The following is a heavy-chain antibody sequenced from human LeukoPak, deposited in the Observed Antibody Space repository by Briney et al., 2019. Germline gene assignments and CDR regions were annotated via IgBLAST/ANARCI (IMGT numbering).Heavy chain of an antibody. CDR1: GFTFSDYY. J-gene: IGHJ4*02. Sequence: GGSLRLSCAASGFTFSDYYMSWVRQAPGKGLEWVSVIYSGGRTYYADSVKGRFTISRDNSKNTLYLQMNSLRAEDTAVYYCAKEWELLGYYWGQGTLVTVSS. CDR3: AKEWELLGYY. CDR2: IYSGGRT. D-gene: IGHD1-26*01. V-gene: IGHV3-66*01.